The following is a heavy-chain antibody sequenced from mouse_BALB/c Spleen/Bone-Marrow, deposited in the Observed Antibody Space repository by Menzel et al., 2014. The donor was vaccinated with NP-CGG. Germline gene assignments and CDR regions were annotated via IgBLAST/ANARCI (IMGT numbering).Heavy chain of an antibody. CDR3: ARSGSSSGYFDY. CDR1: GFTFSSFA. Sequence: EVQLQQSGGGLVQPGGSRKLSCAASGFTFSSFAMHWVRQAPEKGLEWVAYISSGSSTIYYADTVMGRFTISRDNPKNTLFLQMTSLRSEDTAMYYCARSGSSSGYFDYWGQGITLTVSS. D-gene: IGHD1-1*01. CDR2: ISSGSSTI. J-gene: IGHJ2*01. V-gene: IGHV5-17*02.